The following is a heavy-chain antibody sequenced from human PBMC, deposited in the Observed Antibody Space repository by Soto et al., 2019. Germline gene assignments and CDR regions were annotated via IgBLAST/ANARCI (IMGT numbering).Heavy chain of an antibody. CDR2: ISYDGSNK. V-gene: IGHV3-30-3*01. Sequence: GGSLRLSCAASGFTFSSYAMHWVRQAPGKGLEWVAVISYDGSNKYYADSVKGRFTISRDNSKNTLYLQMNSLRAEDTAVYYCAREIRDLVSGSLDYWGQGTLVTVSS. CDR3: AREIRDLVSGSLDY. D-gene: IGHD1-26*01. CDR1: GFTFSSYA. J-gene: IGHJ4*02.